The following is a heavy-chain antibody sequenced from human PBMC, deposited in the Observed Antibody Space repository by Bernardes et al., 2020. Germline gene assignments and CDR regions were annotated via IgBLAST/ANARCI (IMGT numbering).Heavy chain of an antibody. Sequence: VGSLRLSCAASGFTFSSYAVHWVRQAAGKGLEWVAVVSYDGNTKYYADSVKGRFTISRDNSENTVHLQMNSLRAEDSSVYYCVRPGVVGATRPEAFDIWGQGTMVTVSS. CDR2: VSYDGNTK. CDR1: GFTFSSYA. CDR3: VRPGVVGATRPEAFDI. D-gene: IGHD1-26*01. V-gene: IGHV3-30-3*01. J-gene: IGHJ3*02.